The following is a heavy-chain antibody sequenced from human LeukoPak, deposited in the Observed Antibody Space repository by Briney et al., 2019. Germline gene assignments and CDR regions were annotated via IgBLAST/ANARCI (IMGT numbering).Heavy chain of an antibody. CDR3: ARDKTGIVVVVAATPGDAFDI. D-gene: IGHD2-15*01. CDR2: ISWNSGSI. V-gene: IGHV3-9*01. Sequence: GRSLRLSCAASGFTFDDYAMHWVRQAPGKGLEWVSGISWNSGSIGYADSVKGRFTISRDNAKNSLYLQMNSLRAEDTAVYYCARDKTGIVVVVAATPGDAFDIWGQGTMVTVSS. J-gene: IGHJ3*02. CDR1: GFTFDDYA.